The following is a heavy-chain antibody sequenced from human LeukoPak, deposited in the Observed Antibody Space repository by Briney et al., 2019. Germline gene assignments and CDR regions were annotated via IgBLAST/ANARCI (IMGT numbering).Heavy chain of an antibody. CDR3: ARDRNRYWYFDL. V-gene: IGHV1-18*01. D-gene: IGHD1-14*01. J-gene: IGHJ2*01. Sequence: ASVKVSCKACGYTLTSYGISWVRQAPGQGLEGMGWISAYNGNTNYAQKLQGRVTMATDTSTSTAYMELRSLRSDDTAVYYCARDRNRYWYFDLWGRGTLVTVSS. CDR1: GYTLTSYG. CDR2: ISAYNGNT.